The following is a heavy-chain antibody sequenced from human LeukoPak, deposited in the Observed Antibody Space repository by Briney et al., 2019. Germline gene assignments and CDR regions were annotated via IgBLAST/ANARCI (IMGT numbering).Heavy chain of an antibody. CDR1: GGSISSSSYY. CDR3: ARHRFGELLHFDL. CDR2: IYYSGST. J-gene: IGHJ2*01. V-gene: IGHV4-39*01. D-gene: IGHD3-10*01. Sequence: KTSETLSLTCTVSGGSISSSSYYWGWIRQPPGRGLEWIGSIYYSGSTYYNPSLKSRVTISVDTSKNQFSLKLSSVTAADTAVYYCARHRFGELLHFDLWGRGTLVTVSS.